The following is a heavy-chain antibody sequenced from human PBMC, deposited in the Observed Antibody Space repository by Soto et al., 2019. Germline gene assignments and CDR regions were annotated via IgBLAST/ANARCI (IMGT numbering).Heavy chain of an antibody. J-gene: IGHJ4*02. D-gene: IGHD3-22*01. CDR2: IKWDASEK. V-gene: IGHV3-7*03. CDR3: AKYLHGYPGDYFDY. CDR1: GFTFGYYW. Sequence: GGSLRLSCAASGFTFGYYWMSWVRQAPGKGLEWLATIKWDASEKKYVDSVKGRFTMSRDNSKNTLYLQMNSLRAEGTAVYYCAKYLHGYPGDYFDYWGQGTLVTVSS.